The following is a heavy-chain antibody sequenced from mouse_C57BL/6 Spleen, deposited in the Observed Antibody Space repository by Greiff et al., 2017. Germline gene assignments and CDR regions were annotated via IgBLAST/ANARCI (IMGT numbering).Heavy chain of an antibody. D-gene: IGHD1-3*01. V-gene: IGHV3-6*01. CDR1: GYSITSGYY. J-gene: IGHJ2*01. CDR3: ARESKEGYFDY. Sequence: EVQVVESGPGLVKPSQSLSLTCSVTGYSITSGYYWNWIRQFPGNKLEWMGYISYDGSNNYNPSLKNRISITRDTSKNQFFLKLNSVTTEDTATYYCARESKEGYFDYWGQGTTLTVSS. CDR2: ISYDGSN.